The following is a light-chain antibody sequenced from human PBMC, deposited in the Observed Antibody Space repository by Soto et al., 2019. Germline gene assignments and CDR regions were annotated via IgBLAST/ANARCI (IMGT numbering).Light chain of an antibody. J-gene: IGLJ1*01. Sequence: QSALTQPPSVSGSPGQSVTISCTGTSSDVGYYNRVSWYQQPPGTAPKLLIYEVSNRPSGVPDRFSGSKSGNTASLTISGLQAEDEADYCCSLYTSSTFYVFGTGTKLTVL. CDR1: SSDVGYYNR. V-gene: IGLV2-18*01. CDR2: EVS. CDR3: SLYTSSTFYV.